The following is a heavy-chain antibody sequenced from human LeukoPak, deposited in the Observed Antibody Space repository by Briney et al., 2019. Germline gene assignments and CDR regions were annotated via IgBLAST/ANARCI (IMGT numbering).Heavy chain of an antibody. CDR2: IYYSGST. CDR3: ARLDYGDYAGFDY. CDR1: GGSISSSSYY. V-gene: IGHV4-39*01. Sequence: SETLSLTCTVSGGSISSSSYYWGWIRQPPGKGLEWIGSIYYSGSTYYNPSLKSRVTISVDTSKNQFSLKLSSVTAADTAVYYCARLDYGDYAGFDYWGQGTLVTVS. J-gene: IGHJ4*02. D-gene: IGHD4-17*01.